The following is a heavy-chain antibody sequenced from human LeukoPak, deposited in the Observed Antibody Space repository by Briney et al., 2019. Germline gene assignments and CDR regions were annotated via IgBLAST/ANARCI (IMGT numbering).Heavy chain of an antibody. CDR3: ARLPPYYCYYYMDV. Sequence: SETLSLTCAVYGGSFSGYYWSWIRQPPGKGLEWIGEINHSGSTNYNPSLKSRVTISVDTSKNQFSLKLSSVTAADTAVYYCARLPPYYCYYYMDVWGKGTTVTVSS. J-gene: IGHJ6*03. CDR1: GGSFSGYY. V-gene: IGHV4-34*01. CDR2: INHSGST.